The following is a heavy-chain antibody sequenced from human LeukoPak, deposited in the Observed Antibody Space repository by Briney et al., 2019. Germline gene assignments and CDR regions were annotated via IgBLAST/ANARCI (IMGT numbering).Heavy chain of an antibody. Sequence: GGSLRLSCAASGFTFSNCAMSWVRQAPGKGLEWVSVIGGSGSRTYYADSVKGRFTISRDNAKNSLYLQMNSLRAEDTAVYYCARDGGLGLYYFDYWGQGTLVTVSS. CDR1: GFTFSNCA. CDR3: ARDGGLGLYYFDY. V-gene: IGHV3-23*01. D-gene: IGHD3-16*01. CDR2: IGGSGSRT. J-gene: IGHJ4*02.